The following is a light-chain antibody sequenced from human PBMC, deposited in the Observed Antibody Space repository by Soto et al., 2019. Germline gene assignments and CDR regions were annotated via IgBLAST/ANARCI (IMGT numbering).Light chain of an antibody. Sequence: EIVMTQSPATLSVSPGERATLSCRASQSVYTTLAWYQQKPGQAPRLLIYGASTRATGIPAKFSGTESATEFTLTISSLQSEDSAVYYCQQYSKWTLNFGGGTQVEI. V-gene: IGKV3-15*01. J-gene: IGKJ4*01. CDR3: QQYSKWTLN. CDR2: GAS. CDR1: QSVYTT.